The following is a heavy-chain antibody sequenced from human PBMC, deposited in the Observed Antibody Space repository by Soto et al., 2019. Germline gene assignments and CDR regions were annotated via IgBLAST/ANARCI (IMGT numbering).Heavy chain of an antibody. J-gene: IGHJ4*02. V-gene: IGHV3-30*18. CDR3: AKDRVLRFLEWSTTHFDY. D-gene: IGHD3-3*01. CDR1: GFTFSSYG. CDR2: ISYDGSNK. Sequence: GGSLRLSCAASGFTFSSYGMHWVRQAPGKGLEWVAVISYDGSNKYYADSVKGRFTISRDNSKNTLYLQMNSLRAEDTAAYYCAKDRVLRFLEWSTTHFDYWGQGTLVTVSS.